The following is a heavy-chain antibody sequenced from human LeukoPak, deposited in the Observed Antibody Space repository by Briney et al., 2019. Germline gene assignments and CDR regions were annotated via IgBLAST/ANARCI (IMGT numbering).Heavy chain of an antibody. CDR2: ISYDGSNK. CDR1: GLTFNSYA. D-gene: IGHD4-17*01. Sequence: SLRHSCAASGLTFNSYAMHWVGPAPGKGLQGVAVISYDGSNKYYADSVKGRFTISRDNSKNTLYLQMNSLRAEDTAVYYCARARATVTTSTSFDYWGQGTLVTVSS. CDR3: ARARATVTTSTSFDY. J-gene: IGHJ4*02. V-gene: IGHV3-30-3*01.